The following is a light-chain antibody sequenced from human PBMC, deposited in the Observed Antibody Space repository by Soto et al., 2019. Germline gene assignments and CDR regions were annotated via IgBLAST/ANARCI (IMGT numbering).Light chain of an antibody. CDR2: LEGSGSY. Sequence: QSVLTQSSSASASLGSSVKLTCTLSSGHSGYIIAWHQQQPGKAPRYLMKLEGSGSYNKGSGVPDRFSGSSSGADRYLTISNLQSEDEADYYLETWEVFGTGTKLTVL. CDR1: SGHSGYI. CDR3: ETWEV. V-gene: IGLV4-60*03. J-gene: IGLJ1*01.